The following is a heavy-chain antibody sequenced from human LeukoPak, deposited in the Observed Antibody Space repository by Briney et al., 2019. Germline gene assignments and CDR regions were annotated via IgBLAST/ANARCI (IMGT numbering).Heavy chain of an antibody. CDR1: GYTFINYV. D-gene: IGHD1-1*01. CDR2: INAGNSDT. CDR3: ARHERDFDY. V-gene: IGHV1-3*01. J-gene: IGHJ4*02. Sequence: ASVKVSCKASGYTFINYVIHWVRQAPGQRPEWMGWINAGNSDTKYSQKFQGRVSISRDTSASTVHMELGSLRSEDTAVYYCARHERDFDYWGQGTLATVSS.